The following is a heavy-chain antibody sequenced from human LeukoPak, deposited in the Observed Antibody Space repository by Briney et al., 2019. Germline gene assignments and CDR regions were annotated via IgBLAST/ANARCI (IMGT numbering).Heavy chain of an antibody. CDR1: GGTFSSYA. Sequence: SVKVSCKASGGTFSSYAMSWVRQAPGQGLEWMGGIIPIFGTANYAQKFQGRVTITTDESTSTAYMELSSLRSEDTAVYYCAGDCRITIFGVVTHPGYWYFDLWGRGTLVTVSS. D-gene: IGHD3-3*01. V-gene: IGHV1-69*05. J-gene: IGHJ2*01. CDR2: IIPIFGTA. CDR3: AGDCRITIFGVVTHPGYWYFDL.